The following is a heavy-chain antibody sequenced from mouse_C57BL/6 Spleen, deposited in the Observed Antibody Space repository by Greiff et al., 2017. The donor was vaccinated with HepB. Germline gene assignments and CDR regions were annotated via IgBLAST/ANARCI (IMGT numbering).Heavy chain of an antibody. CDR2: IDPSDSYT. D-gene: IGHD2-4*01. V-gene: IGHV1-50*01. Sequence: QVQLQQPGAELVKPGASVKLSCKASGYTFTSYWMQWVKQRPGQGLEWIGEIDPSDSYTNYNQKFKGKATLTVDTSSSTAYMQLSSLTSEDSAVYYCARPYDYDRGGYYFDYWGQGTTLTVSS. CDR3: ARPYDYDRGGYYFDY. J-gene: IGHJ2*01. CDR1: GYTFTSYW.